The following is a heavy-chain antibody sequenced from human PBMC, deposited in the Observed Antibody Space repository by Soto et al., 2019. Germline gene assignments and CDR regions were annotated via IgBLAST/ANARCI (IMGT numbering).Heavy chain of an antibody. CDR2: ISAYNGNT. CDR3: ARDVGYYYDSSGYNHSKWFDP. V-gene: IGHV1-18*01. Sequence: ASVKVSCKASGYTFTSYGISWVRQAPGQGLEWMGWISAYNGNTNYAQKLQGRVTMTTDTSTSTAYMELRSLRSDDTAAYYCARDVGYYYDSSGYNHSKWFDPWGQGTLVTVSS. D-gene: IGHD3-22*01. J-gene: IGHJ5*02. CDR1: GYTFTSYG.